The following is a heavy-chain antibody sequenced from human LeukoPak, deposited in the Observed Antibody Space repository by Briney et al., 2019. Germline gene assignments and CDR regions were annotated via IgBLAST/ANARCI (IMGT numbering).Heavy chain of an antibody. D-gene: IGHD2-2*01. J-gene: IGHJ6*03. CDR1: GYTVTEVA. V-gene: IGHV1-2*02. CDR2: INPNSGGT. Sequence: ASVKVSCKVSGYTVTEVAIHWVRQAPGQGLEWMGWINPNSGGTNYAQKFQGRVTMTRDTSISTAYMELSRLRSDDTAVYYCARDAVVLDYYYMDVWGKGTTVTISS. CDR3: ARDAVVLDYYYMDV.